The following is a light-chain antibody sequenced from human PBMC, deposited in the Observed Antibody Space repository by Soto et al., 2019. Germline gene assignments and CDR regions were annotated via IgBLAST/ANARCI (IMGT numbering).Light chain of an antibody. J-gene: IGLJ1*01. CDR2: EVN. CDR1: RSDVGGYNF. Sequence: QSVLTQPPSASGSPGQSVTIACTGTRSDVGGYNFVSWYQHHPGKAPKLMIYEVNKRPSGVPHRFSGSKSSNTASLTVSGLQAEDEADDYCTLYAGNNNHVFGTGTKLTVL. V-gene: IGLV2-8*01. CDR3: TLYAGNNNHV.